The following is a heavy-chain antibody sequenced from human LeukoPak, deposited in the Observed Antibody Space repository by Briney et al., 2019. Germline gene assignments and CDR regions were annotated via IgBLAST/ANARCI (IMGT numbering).Heavy chain of an antibody. V-gene: IGHV3-23*01. Sequence: GGSLRLSCAASGFTFSSYAMSWVRQAPGKGLEWVSGISGSGGTTYYAASVKGRFTISRDNSKNTSLQMNSLRAEDTAAYYCAKDSRSTLPRGRLDYWGQGTLVTVSS. CDR3: AKDSRSTLPRGRLDY. CDR1: GFTFSSYA. D-gene: IGHD2-21*02. CDR2: ISGSGGTT. J-gene: IGHJ4*02.